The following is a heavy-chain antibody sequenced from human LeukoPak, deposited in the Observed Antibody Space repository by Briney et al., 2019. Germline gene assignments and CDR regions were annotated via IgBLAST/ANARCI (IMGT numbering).Heavy chain of an antibody. CDR1: GDSISRYY. CDR2: IYYSGST. V-gene: IGHV4-59*08. D-gene: IGHD1-26*01. Sequence: SETLSLTCSVSGDSISRYYWNWIRQPPGKGLEWIGYIYYSGSTDYNPSLKSRATISVDTSKNQFSLKLSSVTAADTAVYYCARLILGKNFDSWGQGTLVAVSS. CDR3: ARLILGKNFDS. J-gene: IGHJ4*02.